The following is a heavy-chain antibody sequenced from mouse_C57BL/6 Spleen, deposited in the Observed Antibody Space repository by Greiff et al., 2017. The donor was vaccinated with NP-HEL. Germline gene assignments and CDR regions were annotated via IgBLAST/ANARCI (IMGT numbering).Heavy chain of an antibody. Sequence: DVQLVESGGGLVQPGGSLSLSCAASGFTFTDYYMSWVRQPPGKALEWLGFIRNKANGYTTEYSASVKGRFTISRDNSQSILYLQMNALRAEDSATYYCARYIGGSWYFDVWGTGTTVTVSS. J-gene: IGHJ1*03. CDR2: IRNKANGYTT. D-gene: IGHD1-1*01. CDR3: ARYIGGSWYFDV. CDR1: GFTFTDYY. V-gene: IGHV7-3*01.